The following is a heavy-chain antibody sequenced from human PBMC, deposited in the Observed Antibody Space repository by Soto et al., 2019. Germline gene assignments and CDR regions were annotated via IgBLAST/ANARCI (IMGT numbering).Heavy chain of an antibody. CDR3: ARRVREYYDIFTGYYTPYNWFDP. CDR2: IYHSGST. J-gene: IGHJ5*02. CDR1: SGSVSSSNW. D-gene: IGHD3-9*01. V-gene: IGHV4-4*02. Sequence: QVQLQESGPGLVKPSGTLSLTCAVSSGSVSSSNWWSWVRQPPGKGLEWIGGIYHSGSTNYNPSPKSRVTISVDKSNNQFALKLSSMTAADTAVDYCARRVREYYDIFTGYYTPYNWFDPWGQGTLVTVSS.